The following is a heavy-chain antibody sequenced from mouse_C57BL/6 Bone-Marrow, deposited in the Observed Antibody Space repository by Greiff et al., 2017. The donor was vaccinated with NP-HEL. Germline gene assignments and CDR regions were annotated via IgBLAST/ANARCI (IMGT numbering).Heavy chain of an antibody. CDR1: GYTFTDYY. CDR3: ARSESSRDYFDY. V-gene: IGHV1-76*01. J-gene: IGHJ2*01. CDR2: IYPGSGNT. D-gene: IGHD3-2*02. Sequence: QVQLQQSGAELVRPGASVKLSCKASGYTFTDYYINWVKQRPGQGLEWIARIYPGSGNTYYNEKFKGKATLTAEKSSSTAYMQLSSLTSEDSAVYFCARSESSRDYFDYWGQGTTLTVSS.